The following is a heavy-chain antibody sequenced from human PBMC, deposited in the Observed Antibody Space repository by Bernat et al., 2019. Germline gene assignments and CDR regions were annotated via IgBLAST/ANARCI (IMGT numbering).Heavy chain of an antibody. CDR2: TRDTP. V-gene: IGHV3-72*01. Sequence: ELLLVQSGGGLVQPGGSLRLACAGSEFTFSGHFIDWVRQAPGKGLEWIGRTRDTPQYAASVKGRFSMSRDDPKNLLYLQVNSLKSEDTAVYYCLGWYYGMNVWGQGTTVTVS. D-gene: IGHD6-19*01. CDR3: LGWYYGMNV. J-gene: IGHJ6*02. CDR1: EFTFSGHF.